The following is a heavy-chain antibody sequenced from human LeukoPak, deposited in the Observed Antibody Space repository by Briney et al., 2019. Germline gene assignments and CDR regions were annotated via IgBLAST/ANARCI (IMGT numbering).Heavy chain of an antibody. V-gene: IGHV3-48*04. CDR3: ARDQNTVTVYYYYYYMDV. J-gene: IGHJ6*03. CDR1: GLTLSIYR. CDR2: ISSRRSTI. D-gene: IGHD4-17*01. Sequence: GGSLRLSCAASGLTLSIYRMKWVRQAPGKGRGWGSYISSRRSTIYYADSGDGPYNIYRDNTKTSMYLQMNSLRAEDTAVYDCARDQNTVTVYYYYYYMDVWGKGTTVTVSS.